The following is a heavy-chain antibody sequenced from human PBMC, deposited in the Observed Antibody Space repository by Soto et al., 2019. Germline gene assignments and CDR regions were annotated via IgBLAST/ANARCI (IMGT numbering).Heavy chain of an antibody. CDR3: ARGVGSGSYYNQYNWFDP. CDR2: ISAYNGNT. CDR1: GYTFTNFG. V-gene: IGHV1-18*01. Sequence: ASVKVSCKASGYTFTNFGISWVRQAPGQGLEWMGWISAYNGNTNYAQNFQGRVTMTTDTSTSTAYMELRSLRSDDTAVYYCARGVGSGSYYNQYNWFDPWGQGTLVPSPQ. D-gene: IGHD3-10*01. J-gene: IGHJ5*02.